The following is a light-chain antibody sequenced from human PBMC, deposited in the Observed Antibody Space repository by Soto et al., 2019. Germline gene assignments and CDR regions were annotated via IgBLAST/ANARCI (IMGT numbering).Light chain of an antibody. Sequence: QLVLTQPPSVSGAPGQRVTISCTGSSSNIGAGYDVHWYQQLPGTAPKLLIYGNSNRPSGVPDRFSGSKSGTSASLAITGLQAEDEADYYCKSYDSTHYVFGTGTKLTVL. CDR1: SSNIGAGYD. CDR3: KSYDSTHYV. J-gene: IGLJ1*01. CDR2: GNS. V-gene: IGLV1-40*01.